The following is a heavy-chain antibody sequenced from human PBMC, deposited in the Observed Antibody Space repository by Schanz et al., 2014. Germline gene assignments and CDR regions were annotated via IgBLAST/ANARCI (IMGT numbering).Heavy chain of an antibody. J-gene: IGHJ5*01. CDR3: ARDMVENWFDS. CDR2: IYSSGIP. CDR1: GGSINNFY. D-gene: IGHD3-10*01. V-gene: IGHV4-4*08. Sequence: QVQLQESGPGLVKPSETLSLTCSVSGGSINNFYWGWIRQSPGKGLEWIGYIYSSGIPTYNPSLKSRVTISKAPPKNQFSLKLPSVTAADTAVYYCARDMVENWFDSWGQGTLVTVSS.